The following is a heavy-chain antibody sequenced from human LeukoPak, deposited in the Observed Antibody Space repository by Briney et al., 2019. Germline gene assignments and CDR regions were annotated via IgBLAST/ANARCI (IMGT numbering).Heavy chain of an antibody. J-gene: IGHJ3*02. CDR2: INHSGST. D-gene: IGHD2-2*01. CDR3: ASGSGYCSSTSCYAGYDAFDI. CDR1: GGSFSGYY. V-gene: IGHV4-34*01. Sequence: SETLSLTCAVYGGSFSGYYWSWIRQPPGKGLEWIGEINHSGSTNYNPSLKSRVTISVDTSKNQFSLKLSSVTAADTAVYYCASGSGYCSSTSCYAGYDAFDIWGQGTMVTVSS.